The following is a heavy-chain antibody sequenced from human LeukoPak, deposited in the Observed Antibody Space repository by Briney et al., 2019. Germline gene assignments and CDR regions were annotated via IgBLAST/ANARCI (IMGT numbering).Heavy chain of an antibody. J-gene: IGHJ6*03. CDR1: GYTLTSYD. Sequence: ASVKVSCKASGYTLTSYDINWVRQATGQGLEWMGWMNPNSGNTGYAQKFQGRVTITRNTSISTAYMELSSLRSEDTAVYYCARGIVGAKRRRYYYYMDVWGKGTTVTVSS. D-gene: IGHD1-26*01. CDR3: ARGIVGAKRRRYYYYMDV. V-gene: IGHV1-8*03. CDR2: MNPNSGNT.